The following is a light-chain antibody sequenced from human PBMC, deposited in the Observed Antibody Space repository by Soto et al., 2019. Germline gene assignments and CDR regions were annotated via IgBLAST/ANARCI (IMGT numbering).Light chain of an antibody. Sequence: ESVLTRSPGTLSMSPGERGTLSCRASQSVSNNYLAWYQQKPGQAPRLLIYGASNRATGIPDRFSGSGSGTDFTLTISRLEPEDFAVYYCQQYGSSGTFGQGTKVDI. J-gene: IGKJ1*01. CDR1: QSVSNNY. V-gene: IGKV3-20*01. CDR2: GAS. CDR3: QQYGSSGT.